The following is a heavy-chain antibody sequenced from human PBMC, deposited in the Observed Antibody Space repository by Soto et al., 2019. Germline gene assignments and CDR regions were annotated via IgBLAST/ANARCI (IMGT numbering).Heavy chain of an antibody. D-gene: IGHD4-17*01. V-gene: IGHV4-61*01. CDR1: GGSVSSGSYY. Sequence: SETLSLTCSVSGGSVSSGSYYWSWIRQPPGKGLEWIGYIYYSGSTNYNPSLKSRVTISVDTSKNQFSLKLSSVTAADTAVYYCANYPTTVSSDYWGQGTLVTVSS. CDR3: ANYPTTVSSDY. J-gene: IGHJ4*02. CDR2: IYYSGST.